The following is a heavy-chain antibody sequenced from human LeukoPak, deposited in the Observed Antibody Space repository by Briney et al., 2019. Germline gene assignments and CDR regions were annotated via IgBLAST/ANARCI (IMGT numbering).Heavy chain of an antibody. D-gene: IGHD3-10*01. V-gene: IGHV3-49*04. Sequence: GGSLRLSCSGSGFSFGDYTVTWVRQAPGKGLEWVAYIRSKASGGATEYAASVKDRFTISRDDSKSNAYLQMNSLETEDAAVYYCARGSSFDYWGQGTLVTVSS. J-gene: IGHJ4*02. CDR3: ARGSSFDY. CDR1: GFSFGDYT. CDR2: IRSKASGGAT.